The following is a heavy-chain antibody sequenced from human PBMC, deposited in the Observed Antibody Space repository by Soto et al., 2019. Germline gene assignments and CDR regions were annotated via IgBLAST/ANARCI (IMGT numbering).Heavy chain of an antibody. CDR2: ISWNSGSI. CDR1: GFTFDDYA. Sequence: PGGSLRLSCAASGFTFDDYAMHWVRQAPGKGLEWVSGISWNSGSIGYADSVKGRFTISRDNAKNSLYLQMNSLRAEDTALYYCAKDIGYSSGLFDYWGQGXLVTVYS. J-gene: IGHJ4*02. V-gene: IGHV3-9*01. CDR3: AKDIGYSSGLFDY. D-gene: IGHD6-19*01.